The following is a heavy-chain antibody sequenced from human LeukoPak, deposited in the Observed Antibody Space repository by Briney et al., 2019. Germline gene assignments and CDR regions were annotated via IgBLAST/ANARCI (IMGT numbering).Heavy chain of an antibody. V-gene: IGHV3-7*01. CDR1: GFTFSDYY. CDR2: MNLDGREK. CDR3: ARDDGFSSYSY. Sequence: GGSLRLSCAASGFTFSDYYMTWVRQAPGKGLEWVANMNLDGREKYYVDSVKGRFTISRDNAKNSLYLQMNSLTAEDTAVYYCARDDGFSSYSYWGQGALVTVSS. J-gene: IGHJ4*02. D-gene: IGHD3/OR15-3a*01.